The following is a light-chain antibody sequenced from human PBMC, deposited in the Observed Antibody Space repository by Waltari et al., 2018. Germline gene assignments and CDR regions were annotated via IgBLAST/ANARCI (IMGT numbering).Light chain of an antibody. CDR3: QQYNTWPPST. CDR1: QYISNN. Sequence: EIVMTQSPAALSVSPGERATLSCRASQYISNNLARYQHKPGQPPRLLISGASTRATGVPARFSGSVYGTDFALTISSLQSEDSAIHFGQQYNTWPPSTFGPGTKLEIK. J-gene: IGKJ2*02. V-gene: IGKV3-15*01. CDR2: GAS.